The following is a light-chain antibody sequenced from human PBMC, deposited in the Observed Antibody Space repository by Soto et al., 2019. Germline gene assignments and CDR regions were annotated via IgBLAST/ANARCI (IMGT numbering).Light chain of an antibody. J-gene: IGKJ1*01. Sequence: DIRITQSPSTLSASVGDRGTITCRASQSISSWWAWYQQKPGKAPRLLIYKASSLQSGVPSRFSGSGSGTEFTLTISSLQPGDFATYYCQQYSSYSTFGQGTKVEIK. CDR3: QQYSSYST. CDR1: QSISSW. V-gene: IGKV1-5*03. CDR2: KAS.